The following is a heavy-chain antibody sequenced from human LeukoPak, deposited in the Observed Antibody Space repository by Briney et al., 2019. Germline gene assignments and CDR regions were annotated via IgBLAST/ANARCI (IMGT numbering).Heavy chain of an antibody. Sequence: GGSLRLSCAAFGFTFSTFSMNWVRQAPGQGLEWISYISGSSSTIYYADSVKGRFTISRDNAKNSLYLQMNSLRAEDTAVYYCARESFTLFGVIITWGQGTLVTVSS. CDR3: ARESFTLFGVIIT. CDR2: ISGSSSTI. V-gene: IGHV3-48*01. J-gene: IGHJ5*02. D-gene: IGHD3-3*01. CDR1: GFTFSTFS.